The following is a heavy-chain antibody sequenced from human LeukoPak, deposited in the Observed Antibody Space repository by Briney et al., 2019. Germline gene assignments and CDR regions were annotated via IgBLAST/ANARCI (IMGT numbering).Heavy chain of an antibody. Sequence: PGGSLRLSCAASGFTFSNYALTWVRQAPGKGLGWVSATTGSGASTYYADSVKGRFTISRDNSKNTLYLQMNSLRAEDTAVYSCAKGAGFSSSWYFDYWGQGTLVTVSS. J-gene: IGHJ4*02. V-gene: IGHV3-23*01. CDR3: AKGAGFSSSWYFDY. CDR1: GFTFSNYA. CDR2: TTGSGAST. D-gene: IGHD6-13*01.